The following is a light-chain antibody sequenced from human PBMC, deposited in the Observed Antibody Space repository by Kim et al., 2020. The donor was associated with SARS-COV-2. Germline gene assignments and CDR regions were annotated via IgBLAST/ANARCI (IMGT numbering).Light chain of an antibody. CDR1: TSDVGSYNL. J-gene: IGLJ3*02. V-gene: IGLV2-23*01. CDR2: EGT. Sequence: QSALTQPASVSGSLGQSITISCTGTTSDVGSYNLVSWYQQYPGKGPKLIIYEGTKRAPGVSNRFSGSKSGSWASLTISGLQPEDGADYHCCSYAGSTTLVFGGGTQLTVL. CDR3: CSYAGSTTLV.